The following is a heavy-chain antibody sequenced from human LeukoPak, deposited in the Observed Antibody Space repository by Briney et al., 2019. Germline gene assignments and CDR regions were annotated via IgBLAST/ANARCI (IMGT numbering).Heavy chain of an antibody. D-gene: IGHD3-10*01. CDR3: ARVGDHFHWYLDL. CDR2: LYSGSDT. V-gene: IGHV3-53*01. CDR1: GFRVSLNY. J-gene: IGHJ2*01. Sequence: GGSLTLSCAASGFRVSLNYMNWVRQAPGKGLEWVSILYSGSDTYYADSVKGRFTISRDNSKNILFLPINSLKAENTAVYYCARVGDHFHWYLDLWGRGTLVTVSS.